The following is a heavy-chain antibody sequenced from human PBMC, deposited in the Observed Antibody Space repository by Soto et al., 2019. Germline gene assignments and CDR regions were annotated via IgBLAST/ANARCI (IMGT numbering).Heavy chain of an antibody. CDR1: GDSIRSSNW. D-gene: IGHD6-6*01. J-gene: IGHJ4*02. CDR3: ASHRYTSSLDY. V-gene: IGHV4-4*02. CDR2: IYHSGYT. Sequence: QVQLQESGPGLVKPSGTLSLTCGVSGDSIRSSNWWSWVRQPPGKGLEWMGEIYHSGYTNYNPSLKRRVTISVDKSKNQFSLRLTSVTAADTAVYYCASHRYTSSLDYWGQGTLVTVSS.